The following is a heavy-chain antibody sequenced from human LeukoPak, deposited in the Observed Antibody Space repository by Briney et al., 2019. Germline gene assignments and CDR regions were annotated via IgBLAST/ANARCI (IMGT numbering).Heavy chain of an antibody. Sequence: PGRSLRLSCAASGFTFSSYGMHWVRQAPGKGLEWVAVISYDGSNKYYADSEKGRFTISRTNSKNTLYLQMNSLRAEDTAVYYCANNYYDSTGAPLAFDIWGQGTMVTVSS. D-gene: IGHD3-22*01. CDR1: GFTFSSYG. J-gene: IGHJ3*02. CDR2: ISYDGSNK. CDR3: ANNYYDSTGAPLAFDI. V-gene: IGHV3-30*18.